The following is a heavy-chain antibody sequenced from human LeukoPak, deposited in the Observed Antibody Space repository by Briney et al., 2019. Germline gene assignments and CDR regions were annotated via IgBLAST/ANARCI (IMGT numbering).Heavy chain of an antibody. CDR1: GDSISSYKW. J-gene: IGHJ4*02. CDR3: ARDSGWHSDS. V-gene: IGHV4-4*02. D-gene: IGHD6-19*01. CDR2: IYHRGAA. Sequence: SETLSLTCAVSGDSISSYKWWHWVRQPPGEGLEWSGVIYHRGAANYNPSLKSRVTISVDKSKNQFSLNLTSMTPADTAVYYCARDSGWHSDSWGQGILATVSS.